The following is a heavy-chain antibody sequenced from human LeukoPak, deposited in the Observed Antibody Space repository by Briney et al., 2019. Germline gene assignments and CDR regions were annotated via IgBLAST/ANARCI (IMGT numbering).Heavy chain of an antibody. CDR1: GYTFTSYY. J-gene: IGHJ4*02. V-gene: IGHV1-46*01. CDR2: INPSGGST. Sequence: ASVKVSCKVSGYTFTSYYMHWVRQPPGQELEWMGIINPSGGSTSYAQKFQGRVTMTRDTSTSTVYMELSSLRSEDTAVYYCARGRCSGGSCYSADYWGQGTLVTVSS. CDR3: ARGRCSGGSCYSADY. D-gene: IGHD2-15*01.